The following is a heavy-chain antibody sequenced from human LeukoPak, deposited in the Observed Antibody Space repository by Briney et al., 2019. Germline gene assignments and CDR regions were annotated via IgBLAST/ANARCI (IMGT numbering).Heavy chain of an antibody. D-gene: IGHD3-22*01. CDR2: IIPILGIA. CDR3: AREGTYYYDSSGYY. V-gene: IGHV1-69*04. CDR1: GGTFSSYA. J-gene: IGHJ4*02. Sequence: PGGSLRLSCTASGGTFSSYAISWVRQAPGQGLEWMGRIIPILGIANYAQKFQGRVTITADKSTSTAYMELSSLRSEDTAVYYCAREGTYYYDSSGYYWGQGTLVTVSS.